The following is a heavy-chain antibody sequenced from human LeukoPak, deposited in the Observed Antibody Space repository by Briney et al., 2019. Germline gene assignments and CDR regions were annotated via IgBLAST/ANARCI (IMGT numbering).Heavy chain of an antibody. J-gene: IGHJ3*02. V-gene: IGHV3-43*01. CDR3: AKARGLIGGAFDI. D-gene: IGHD3-22*01. Sequence: GGSLRLACAASGFIFDDYLIHWVRQRPGKGLEWVSLISWDGGVTYHADSVKGRFTISRDNSKNSLYLQMSSLRTEDTALYYCAKARGLIGGAFDIWGQGTMVTVSS. CDR1: GFIFDDYL. CDR2: ISWDGGVT.